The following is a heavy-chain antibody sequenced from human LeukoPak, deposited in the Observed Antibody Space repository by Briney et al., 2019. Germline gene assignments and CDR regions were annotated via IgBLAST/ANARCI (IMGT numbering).Heavy chain of an antibody. J-gene: IGHJ4*02. D-gene: IGHD6-19*01. V-gene: IGHV3-30*03. CDR2: ISHDGSNQ. Sequence: PGGSLRLSCAASGFTFSDYGMHWVRQAPGKGLEWVAVISHDGSNQYYADSVKGRLTISRDKSKNTLYLQMNSLRTEDTAVYYCARQGSSGWPFDYWGQGTLVTVSS. CDR3: ARQGSSGWPFDY. CDR1: GFTFSDYG.